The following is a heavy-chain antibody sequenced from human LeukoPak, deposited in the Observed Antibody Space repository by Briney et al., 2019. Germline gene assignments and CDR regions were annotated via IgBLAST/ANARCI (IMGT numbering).Heavy chain of an antibody. J-gene: IGHJ5*02. CDR1: GFTFSNAW. Sequence: GGSLRLSCAASGFTFSNAWMSWVRQAPGKGLEWVGRIKSKTDGGTTDYAAPVKGRFTISRDDSKNTLYLQMNSLKTEDTAVYNCTTLKAQWLVAPDNWFDPWGQGSLVTVSS. V-gene: IGHV3-15*01. CDR3: TTLKAQWLVAPDNWFDP. D-gene: IGHD6-19*01. CDR2: IKSKTDGGTT.